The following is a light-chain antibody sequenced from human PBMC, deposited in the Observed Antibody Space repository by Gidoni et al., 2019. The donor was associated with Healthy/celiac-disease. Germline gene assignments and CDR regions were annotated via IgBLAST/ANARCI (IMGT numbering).Light chain of an antibody. CDR1: QSVSSSY. CDR2: GAS. V-gene: IGKV3-20*01. CDR3: QQYGSSFFT. J-gene: IGKJ4*01. Sequence: EIVLTQSPGTLSLSPGERATLSCRASQSVSSSYLAWYQQKPGQAPRLLIYGASSRATGIPDRFSGSGSGTDFTLTISRLEPEDFAVYYCQQYGSSFFTFXGXTKVEIK.